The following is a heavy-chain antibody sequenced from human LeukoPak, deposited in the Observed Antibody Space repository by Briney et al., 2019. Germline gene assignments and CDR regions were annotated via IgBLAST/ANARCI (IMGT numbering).Heavy chain of an antibody. D-gene: IGHD5-24*01. CDR1: GYTLTGLS. CDR3: AHGKGRWLHLIY. Sequence: ASVKVSCKVSGYTLTGLSMHWVRQAPGKGLEWMGGFDPGDGETIYAQKFQGRVTMTEDTSTDTAYMELSSLRSEDTAVYYCAHGKGRWLHLIYWGQGTLVTVSS. J-gene: IGHJ4*02. CDR2: FDPGDGET. V-gene: IGHV1-24*01.